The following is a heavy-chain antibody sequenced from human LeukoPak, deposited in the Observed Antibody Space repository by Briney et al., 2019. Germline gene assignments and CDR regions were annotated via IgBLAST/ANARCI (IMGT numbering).Heavy chain of an antibody. CDR1: GFTISSHW. D-gene: IGHD5-18*01. V-gene: IGHV3-74*01. Sequence: PGGSLRLSCAASGFTISSHWMHWVRQGPGKGLVWVSRINSDGSSINYGDSVKGRFTISRDNAKNTLYLQMNGLRAEDTAVYYCARENTTMVESSRLDSWGQGTLVTVSS. CDR2: INSDGSSI. CDR3: ARENTTMVESSRLDS. J-gene: IGHJ4*02.